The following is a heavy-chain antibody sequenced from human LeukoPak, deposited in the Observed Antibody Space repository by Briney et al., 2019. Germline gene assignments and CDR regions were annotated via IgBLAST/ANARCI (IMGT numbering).Heavy chain of an antibody. V-gene: IGHV3-21*01. CDR1: GFTFSSYW. CDR3: ASIVRGDY. D-gene: IGHD3-10*01. Sequence: GGSLRLSCAASGFTFSSYWMSWVRQAPGKGLEWVSSISSSSSYIYYADSVKGRFTISRDNAKNSLYLQMNSLRAEDTAVYYCASIVRGDYWGQGTLVTVSS. CDR2: ISSSSSYI. J-gene: IGHJ4*02.